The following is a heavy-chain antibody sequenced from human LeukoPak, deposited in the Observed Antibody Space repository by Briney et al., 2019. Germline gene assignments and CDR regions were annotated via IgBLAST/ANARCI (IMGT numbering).Heavy chain of an antibody. D-gene: IGHD3-9*01. CDR3: ARDAGRYFDWYYFDY. Sequence: GGSLRLSCAASGFTFSSYAMHWVRQAPGKGLEYVSAISSNGGSTYYANSVKGRFTISRDNSKNTLYLQMGSLRAEDMAVYYCARDAGRYFDWYYFDYWGQGTLVTVSS. CDR2: ISSNGGST. CDR1: GFTFSSYA. V-gene: IGHV3-64*01. J-gene: IGHJ4*02.